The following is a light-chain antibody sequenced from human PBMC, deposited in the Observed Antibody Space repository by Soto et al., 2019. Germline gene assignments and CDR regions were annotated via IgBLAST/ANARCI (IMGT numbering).Light chain of an antibody. V-gene: IGLV1-40*01. CDR1: SSNIGAGYD. CDR3: QSYDSSLSEV. CDR2: GNS. J-gene: IGLJ1*01. Sequence: QAVVTQPPSVSGAPGQRVTISCTGSSSNIGAGYDVHWYQQLPGTAPKLLIYGNSNRPSGVPDRFSGSKSGTSASLAITGLLAEDEADYYCQSYDSSLSEVFGTGTKVTVL.